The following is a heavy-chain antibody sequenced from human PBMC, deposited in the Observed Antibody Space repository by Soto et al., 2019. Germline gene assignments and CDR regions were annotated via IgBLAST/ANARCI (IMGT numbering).Heavy chain of an antibody. D-gene: IGHD2-15*01. J-gene: IGHJ4*02. CDR3: AKDRNIVVVVAPLDY. Sequence: QVQLVESGGGVVQPGRSLRLSCAASGFTFSSYGMHWVRQAPGKGLEWVAVISYDGSNKFYADSVKGRFTISRDNSKNTLYLQMNSLRAEDTAVYYCAKDRNIVVVVAPLDYWGQGTLVTVSS. V-gene: IGHV3-30*18. CDR2: ISYDGSNK. CDR1: GFTFSSYG.